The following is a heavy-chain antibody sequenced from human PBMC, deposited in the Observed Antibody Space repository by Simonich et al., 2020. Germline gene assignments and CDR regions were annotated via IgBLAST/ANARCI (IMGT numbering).Heavy chain of an antibody. J-gene: IGHJ3*02. D-gene: IGHD5-12*01. V-gene: IGHV3-48*01. Sequence: EVQLVESGGGLVQPGGSLRLSCAASGFTFSSYSMNWFRQAPGKGLEWVSYISSSSSNTYYADSVKGRFTISRDNAKNSLYLQMNSLRAEDTAVYYCARDSSYYAFDIWGQGTMVTVSS. CDR1: GFTFSSYS. CDR2: ISSSSSNT. CDR3: ARDSSYYAFDI.